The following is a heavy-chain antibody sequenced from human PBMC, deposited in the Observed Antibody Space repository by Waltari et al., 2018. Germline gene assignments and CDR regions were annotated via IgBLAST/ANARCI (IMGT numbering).Heavy chain of an antibody. J-gene: IGHJ4*02. Sequence: EVQLVDSGGGLVQPGRSLRLSCAASGLPLDKYAMHWVRQAPGKGLEWVSGISLNSGSIGYADSVKGRFTISRDNAKNSLNLQMNSLRAEDTAFYYCAKDMGIVATMVDSWGQGTLVTVSS. D-gene: IGHD5-12*01. CDR1: GLPLDKYA. CDR3: AKDMGIVATMVDS. V-gene: IGHV3-9*01. CDR2: ISLNSGSI.